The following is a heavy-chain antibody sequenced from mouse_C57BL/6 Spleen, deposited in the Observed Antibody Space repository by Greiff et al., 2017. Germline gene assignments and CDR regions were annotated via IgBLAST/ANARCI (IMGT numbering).Heavy chain of an antibody. J-gene: IGHJ2*01. CDR1: GFSFTSYG. V-gene: IGHV2-5*01. CDR3: AISYYGSSLWYFDY. Sequence: VQLVESGPGLVQPSQSLSITCTVSGFSFTSYGVHWVRQSPGKGLEWLGVIWRGGSTDYNAAFMSRLSITKDNSKSQVFFKMNSLQADDTAIYYCAISYYGSSLWYFDYWGQGTTLTVSS. CDR2: IWRGGST. D-gene: IGHD1-1*01.